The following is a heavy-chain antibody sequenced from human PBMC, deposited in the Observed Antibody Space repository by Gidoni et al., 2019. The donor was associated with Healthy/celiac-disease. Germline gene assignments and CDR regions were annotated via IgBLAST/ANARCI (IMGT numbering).Heavy chain of an antibody. V-gene: IGHV4-34*01. CDR2: INHSGST. CDR3: ARGIAARLDY. Sequence: QVQLQQWGAGLLKPSETLSLTCAVYGGSFSGYYWSCIRQPPGKGLEWIGEINHSGSTNYNPSLKIRVTISVDTSKNQFSLKLSSVTAADTAVYYCARGIAARLDYWGQGTLVTVSS. D-gene: IGHD6-6*01. CDR1: GGSFSGYY. J-gene: IGHJ4*02.